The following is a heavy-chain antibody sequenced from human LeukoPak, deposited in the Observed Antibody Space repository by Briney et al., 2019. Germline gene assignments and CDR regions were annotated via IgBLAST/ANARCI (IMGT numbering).Heavy chain of an antibody. CDR1: GYTFTGHY. CDR3: ARTLYIAAAPGGFDY. V-gene: IGHV1-2*02. CDR2: INPKNAGT. D-gene: IGHD6-13*01. J-gene: IGHJ4*02. Sequence: GASVKVSCKASGYTFTGHYIHWVRQAPGQGLEWMGWINPKNAGTNYAQKFQGRVTMTRDTSTGTAYMELSRLRSDDAAVYCCARTLYIAAAPGGFDYWGQGTLVAVSS.